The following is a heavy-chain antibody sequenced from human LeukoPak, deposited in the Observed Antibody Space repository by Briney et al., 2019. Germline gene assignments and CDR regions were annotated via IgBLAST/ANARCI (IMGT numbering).Heavy chain of an antibody. CDR3: ARYHDYVWGSYRYSYGMDV. CDR1: GFTFSSYS. Sequence: AGGSLRLSCAASGFTFSSYSMNWVRQAPGKGLEWVSYISSSSSTIYYADSVKGRFTISRDNAKKSLYLQMNSLRDEDTAVYYCARYHDYVWGSYRYSYGMDVWGQGTTVTVSS. V-gene: IGHV3-48*02. CDR2: ISSSSSTI. J-gene: IGHJ6*02. D-gene: IGHD3-16*02.